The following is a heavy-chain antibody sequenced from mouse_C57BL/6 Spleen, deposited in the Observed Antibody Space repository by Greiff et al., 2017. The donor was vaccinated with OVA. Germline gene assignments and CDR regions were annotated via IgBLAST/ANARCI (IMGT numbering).Heavy chain of an antibody. Sequence: EVQLQESGPELVKPGDSVKISCKASGYSFTGYFMNWVMQSHGKSLEWIGRINPYNGDTFYNQKFKGKATLTVDKSSSTAHMELRSLTSEDSAVYYCARNDYDAAWFAYWGQGTLVTVSA. CDR2: INPYNGDT. CDR1: GYSFTGYF. V-gene: IGHV1-20*01. D-gene: IGHD2-4*01. J-gene: IGHJ3*01. CDR3: ARNDYDAAWFAY.